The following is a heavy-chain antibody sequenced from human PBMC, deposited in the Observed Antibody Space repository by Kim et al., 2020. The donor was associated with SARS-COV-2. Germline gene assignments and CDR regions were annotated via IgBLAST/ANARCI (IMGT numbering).Heavy chain of an antibody. Sequence: GGSLRLSCEASGLAFGSYGMHWVRQAPGKGLEWVAVIAYDGSNERYADSVKGRLTISRDNLRNTLHLQMRRLRTEDTAVYYCARDRRIVPDVSVHHYYYYGMDVWGQGTTVTVSS. V-gene: IGHV3-30*03. CDR2: IAYDGSNE. CDR3: ARDRRIVPDVSVHHYYYYGMDV. CDR1: GLAFGSYG. D-gene: IGHD1-1*01. J-gene: IGHJ6*02.